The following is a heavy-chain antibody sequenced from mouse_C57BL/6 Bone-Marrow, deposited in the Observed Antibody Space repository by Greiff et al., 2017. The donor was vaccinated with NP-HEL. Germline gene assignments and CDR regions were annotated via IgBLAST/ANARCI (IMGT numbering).Heavy chain of an antibody. CDR3: ARTYYYDSSGFAY. CDR1: GYTFTSYW. D-gene: IGHD1-1*01. V-gene: IGHV1-64*01. J-gene: IGHJ3*01. Sequence: QVQLQQPGAELVKPGASVKLSCKASGYTFTSYWMHWVKQRPGQGLEWIGMIHPNSGSTNYNEKFKSKATLTVDKSSSTAYMQLSSLTSEDSAVYYCARTYYYDSSGFAYWGQGTLVTVAA. CDR2: IHPNSGST.